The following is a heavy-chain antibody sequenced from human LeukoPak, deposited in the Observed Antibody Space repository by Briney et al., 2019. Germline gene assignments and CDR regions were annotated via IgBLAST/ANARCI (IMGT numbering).Heavy chain of an antibody. CDR3: ARRLGGGSLRDWFDP. V-gene: IGHV4-59*01. D-gene: IGHD1-26*01. J-gene: IGHJ5*02. CDR1: GGSISSYY. CDR2: VYDSGST. Sequence: SETLSPTCTVSGGSISSYYWNWIRQPPGKGLEWIGYVYDSGSTNYNPSLKSRVTISVDTSRNQFSLKLSSVTAADTAVYYCARRLGGGSLRDWFDPWGQGTLVTVSS.